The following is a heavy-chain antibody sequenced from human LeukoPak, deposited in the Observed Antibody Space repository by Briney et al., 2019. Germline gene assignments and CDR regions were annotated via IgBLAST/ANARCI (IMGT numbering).Heavy chain of an antibody. J-gene: IGHJ4*02. D-gene: IGHD3-10*01. Sequence: GGSLRLSCAASGFTFDDYSMHWVRQAPGKGLEWVSGINWNSGSINYTDSVKGRFTISRDNAKNSLYLQMNSLRAEDTALYYCAKDRYYGSGSYCDYWGQGTLVTVSS. CDR1: GFTFDDYS. CDR2: INWNSGSI. V-gene: IGHV3-9*01. CDR3: AKDRYYGSGSYCDY.